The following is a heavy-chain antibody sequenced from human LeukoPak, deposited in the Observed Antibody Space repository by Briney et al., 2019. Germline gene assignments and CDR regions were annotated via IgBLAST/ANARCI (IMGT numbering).Heavy chain of an antibody. D-gene: IGHD4-17*01. CDR1: GFTFSSYA. V-gene: IGHV3-23*01. Sequence: GGSLRLSCAASGFTFSSYAMSWVRQVPGKGLEWVSAISGSGGSTYYADSVRGRFTISRDNSKNTLYLQMNSLRAEDTAVYYRAKDPFSGDYTDYWGQGTLVTVSS. CDR2: ISGSGGST. CDR3: AKDPFSGDYTDY. J-gene: IGHJ4*02.